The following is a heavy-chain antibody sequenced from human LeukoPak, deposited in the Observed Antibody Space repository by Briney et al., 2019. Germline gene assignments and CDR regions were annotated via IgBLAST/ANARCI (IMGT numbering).Heavy chain of an antibody. V-gene: IGHV4-39*07. CDR3: AREREGIPYY. Sequence: KSSETLSLTCTVSGGSISSSSYYWGWIRQPPGKGLEWIGSIYYSGSTNYNPSLKSRVTISVDTSKNQFSLKLSSVTAADTAVYYCAREREGIPYYWGQGTLVTVSS. CDR2: IYYSGST. D-gene: IGHD5-24*01. J-gene: IGHJ4*02. CDR1: GGSISSSSYY.